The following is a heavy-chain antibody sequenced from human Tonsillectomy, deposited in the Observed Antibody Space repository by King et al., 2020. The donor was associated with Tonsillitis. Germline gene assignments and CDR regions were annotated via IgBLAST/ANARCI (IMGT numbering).Heavy chain of an antibody. Sequence: LQLQESGPGLVKPSETLSLTCTVSGGSISTYYWNWIRQPPGKGLEWVGFTSYSGSSMYNPSLKSRVTFSVETSNNQFSLNLTSGIAADTAIYFWARGAHWGSLYCYFDLRGRGTLVTVSS. CDR3: ARGAHWGSLYCYFDL. J-gene: IGHJ2*01. CDR1: GGSISTYY. D-gene: IGHD7-27*01. CDR2: TSYSGSS. V-gene: IGHV4-59*01.